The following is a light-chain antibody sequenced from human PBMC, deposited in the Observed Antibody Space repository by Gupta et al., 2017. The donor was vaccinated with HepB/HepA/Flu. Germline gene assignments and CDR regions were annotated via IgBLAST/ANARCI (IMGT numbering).Light chain of an antibody. J-gene: IGKJ1*01. CDR3: QQDYSTPRT. V-gene: IGKV4-1*01. Sequence: DIVMTQSPDSLAVSLGERATINCKSSQSVLYSSNNKNYLAWYQQKPGQPPKLLIYWASTRESGVPDRFSGSGSGTDFTLTISSLQAEDVAVYYCQQDYSTPRTFGQGTKVEI. CDR2: WAS. CDR1: QSVLYSSNNKNY.